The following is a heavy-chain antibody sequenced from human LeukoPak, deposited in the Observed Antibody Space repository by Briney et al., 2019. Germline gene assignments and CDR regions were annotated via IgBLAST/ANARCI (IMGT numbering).Heavy chain of an antibody. CDR1: GYTLTTFG. J-gene: IGHJ4*02. V-gene: IGHV1-18*01. CDR2: IGSSSGHT. CDR3: ARSSISGDLVV. D-gene: IGHD4-17*01. Sequence: GASVKVSCKASGYTLTTFGLSWVRQAPGQGLEWMGRIGSSSGHTTYSPNLQARVTLTTDTSANTAYMELKSLRSDDTAVYYCARSSISGDLVVWGQGTLVTVSS.